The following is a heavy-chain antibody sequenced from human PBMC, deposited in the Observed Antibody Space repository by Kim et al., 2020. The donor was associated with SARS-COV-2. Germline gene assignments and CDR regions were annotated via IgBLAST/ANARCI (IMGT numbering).Heavy chain of an antibody. Sequence: SETLSLTCAVSGGSISSSNWWSWVRQPPGKGLEWIGEIYHSGSTNYNPSLKSRVTISVDKSKNQFSLKLSSVTAADTAVYYCARVRIYDSSGYFDYWGQGTLVTVSS. J-gene: IGHJ4*02. CDR1: GGSISSSNW. CDR2: IYHSGST. D-gene: IGHD3-22*01. V-gene: IGHV4-4*02. CDR3: ARVRIYDSSGYFDY.